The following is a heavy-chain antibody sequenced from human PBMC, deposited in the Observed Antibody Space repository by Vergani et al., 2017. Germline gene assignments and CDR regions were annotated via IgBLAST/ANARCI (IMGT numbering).Heavy chain of an antibody. CDR2: IYYSGST. V-gene: IGHV4-59*12. D-gene: IGHD1-1*01. J-gene: IGHJ6*02. CDR1: GGSISSYY. CDR3: AGGWNRGYYYYGMDV. Sequence: QVQLQESGPGLVKPSETLSLTCTVSGGSISSYYWSWIRQPPGKGLEWIGYIYYSGSTNYNPSLKSRVTISVDTSKNQFSLKLSSVTAADTAVYYCAGGWNRGYYYYGMDVWGQGTTVTVSS.